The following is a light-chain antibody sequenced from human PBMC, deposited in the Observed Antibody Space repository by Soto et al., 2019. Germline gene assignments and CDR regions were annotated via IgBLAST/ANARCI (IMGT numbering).Light chain of an antibody. CDR3: QQYHSYPYT. CDR1: QGIRND. CDR2: AAS. J-gene: IGKJ5*01. Sequence: AIQMTQSPSSLSASVGDRVTITCRASQGIRNDLAWYQQKPRKAPKLLIYAASSLQSGVSSRFSGSGSGTDFTLTISSLQPEDFATYYCQQYHSYPYTFGQGTRLEIK. V-gene: IGKV1-6*01.